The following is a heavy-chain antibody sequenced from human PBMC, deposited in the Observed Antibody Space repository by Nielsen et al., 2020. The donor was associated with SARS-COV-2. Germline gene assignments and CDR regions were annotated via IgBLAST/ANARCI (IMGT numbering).Heavy chain of an antibody. CDR1: GGSISSGGYY. Sequence: SETLSLTCTVSGGSISSGGYYWSWIRQHPGKGLEWIGYIYYSGSTYYNPSLKSRVTISVDTSKNRFSLKLSSVTAADTAVYYCARDRVSGSYYNYYYGMDVWGQGTTVTVSS. V-gene: IGHV4-31*03. CDR2: IYYSGST. J-gene: IGHJ6*02. CDR3: ARDRVSGSYYNYYYGMDV. D-gene: IGHD3-10*01.